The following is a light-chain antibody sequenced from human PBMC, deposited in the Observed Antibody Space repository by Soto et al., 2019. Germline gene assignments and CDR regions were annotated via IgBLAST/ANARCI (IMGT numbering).Light chain of an antibody. Sequence: EIVLTQSPATLSLSPGERATLSCRASQSVSSYFAWYQQKPGQAPRLLIYDASNRATGIPARFSGSGSGTDFTLPISSLEHEDFAAYYCQQRSSWPPITFGQGTRLEIK. V-gene: IGKV3-11*01. CDR1: QSVSSY. CDR3: QQRSSWPPIT. CDR2: DAS. J-gene: IGKJ5*01.